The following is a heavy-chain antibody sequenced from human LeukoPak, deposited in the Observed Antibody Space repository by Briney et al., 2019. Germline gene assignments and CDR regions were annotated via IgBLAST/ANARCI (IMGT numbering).Heavy chain of an antibody. J-gene: IGHJ4*02. CDR2: ISGSGGST. D-gene: IGHD3-3*01. CDR1: GFTFSSYA. V-gene: IGHV3-23*01. Sequence: GGSLRLSCAASGFTFSSYAMSWVRQTPGKGLEWVSAISGSGGSTYYADSVEGRFTISRDNSKNTLYLQMNSLRAEDTAVYYCAKQDRFLERLLYGSFDYWGQGTLVTVSS. CDR3: AKQDRFLERLLYGSFDY.